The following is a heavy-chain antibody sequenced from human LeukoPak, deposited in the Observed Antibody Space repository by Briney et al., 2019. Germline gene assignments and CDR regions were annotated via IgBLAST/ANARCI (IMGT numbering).Heavy chain of an antibody. CDR2: INPSGGST. D-gene: IGHD3-22*01. CDR1: GYTFTSYY. Sequence: ASVKVSCKASGYTFTSYYMHWVRQAPGQGLEWMGIINPSGGSTSYAQKFQGRVTMTRDTSTSTVYMELSSLRSEGTAVYYCARDERYYDSSGYYYPLGYWGQGTLVTVSS. V-gene: IGHV1-46*01. CDR3: ARDERYYDSSGYYYPLGY. J-gene: IGHJ4*02.